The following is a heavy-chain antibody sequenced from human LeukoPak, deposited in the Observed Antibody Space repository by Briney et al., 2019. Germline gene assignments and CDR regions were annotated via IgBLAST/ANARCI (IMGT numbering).Heavy chain of an antibody. CDR3: AKDALVAPTDYWYFDL. J-gene: IGHJ2*01. V-gene: IGHV3-23*01. CDR1: RFSFSTYP. CDR2: ISASGDVT. Sequence: PGGSLRLSCEASRFSFSTYPMGWVRRAPGKGLEWVSGISASGDVTFHADPLKGRFTISRDNSKNTLYLQMNSLRADDTAVYYCAKDALVAPTDYWYFDLWGRGTLDTVSS.